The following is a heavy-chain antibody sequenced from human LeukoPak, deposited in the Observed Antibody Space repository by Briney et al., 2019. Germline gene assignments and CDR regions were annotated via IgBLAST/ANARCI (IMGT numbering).Heavy chain of an antibody. CDR2: IWYDGSNK. V-gene: IGHV3-33*01. D-gene: IGHD2-15*01. J-gene: IGHJ4*02. Sequence: PGGSLRLSCAASGFTFSSYGMHWVRQAPGKGLEWVAVIWYDGSNKYYADSVKGRFTISRDNSKNTLYLEMNSLRAEDTAVYYCARSVLEWWYFDYWGQGTLVTVSS. CDR3: ARSVLEWWYFDY. CDR1: GFTFSSYG.